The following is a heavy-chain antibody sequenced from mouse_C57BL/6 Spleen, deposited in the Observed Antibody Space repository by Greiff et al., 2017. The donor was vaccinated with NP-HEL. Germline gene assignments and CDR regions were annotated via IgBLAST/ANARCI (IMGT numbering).Heavy chain of an antibody. V-gene: IGHV1-18*01. Sequence: VQLQQSGPELVKPGASVKIPCKASGYTFTDYNMNWVKQSHGKSLEWIGDINPNNGGTIYNQKFKGKATLTVDKSSSTAYMELRSLTSEDTAVYYCSRKVNYVRAMDYWGQGTSVTVSS. CDR1: GYTFTDYN. D-gene: IGHD2-1*01. J-gene: IGHJ4*01. CDR2: INPNNGGT. CDR3: SRKVNYVRAMDY.